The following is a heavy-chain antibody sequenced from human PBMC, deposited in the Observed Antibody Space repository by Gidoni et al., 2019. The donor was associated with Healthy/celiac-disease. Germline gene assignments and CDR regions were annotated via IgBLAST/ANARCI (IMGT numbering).Heavy chain of an antibody. V-gene: IGHV3-23*01. D-gene: IGHD3-22*01. J-gene: IGHJ4*02. CDR1: GFTFSSYA. CDR3: AKDREIYYDSSGYTPGGY. CDR2: ISGSGGST. Sequence: EVQLLESGGGLVQPGGSLRLSCAASGFTFSSYAMSWVRQAPGKGLEWFSAISGSGGSTYYADSVKGRFTISRDNSKNTLYLQMNSLRAEDTAVYYCAKDREIYYDSSGYTPGGYWGQGTLVTVSS.